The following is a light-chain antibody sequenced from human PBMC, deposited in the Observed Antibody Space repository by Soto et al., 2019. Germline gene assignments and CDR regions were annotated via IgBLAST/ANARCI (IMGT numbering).Light chain of an antibody. Sequence: QSALTQPASVSGSPGQSITISCTGTSNDVGGYNYVSWYQQHPGKAPKLMIYDVSSRPSGVSNRFSGSKSGNTASLTISGLLSEDEADYYCTSYTTNKTPLFGGGTKVTVL. V-gene: IGLV2-14*03. CDR1: SNDVGGYNY. J-gene: IGLJ2*01. CDR2: DVS. CDR3: TSYTTNKTPL.